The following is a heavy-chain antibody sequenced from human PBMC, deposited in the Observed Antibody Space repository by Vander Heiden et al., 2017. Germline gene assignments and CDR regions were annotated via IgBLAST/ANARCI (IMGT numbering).Heavy chain of an antibody. V-gene: IGHV1-2*02. CDR3: ARSIAARLHWFDP. J-gene: IGHJ5*02. D-gene: IGHD6-6*01. CDR1: GFTLTGYY. CDR2: INPRSGGT. Sequence: QLQLVQSGAEVKTTGASVKVSCEASGFTLTGYYINWGRQAPGQGLEWMGWINPRSGGTKYAQRCQGRVSMTSDTSIGTAYMELSSLRFDDTAVYYCARSIAARLHWFDPWGQGTLVTVSS.